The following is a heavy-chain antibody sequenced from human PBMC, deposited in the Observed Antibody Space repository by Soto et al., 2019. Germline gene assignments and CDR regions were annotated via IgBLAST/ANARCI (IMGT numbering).Heavy chain of an antibody. J-gene: IGHJ4*02. CDR2: ISGSGGST. CDR1: GFTFSSYA. D-gene: IGHD5-12*01. V-gene: IGHV3-23*01. Sequence: EVQLLESGGGLVQPGGSLRLSCAASGFTFSSYAMSWVRQAPGKGLEWVSAISGSGGSTYYADSVKGRFTISRDNSKNTLYLQMNSLSAEDTAVYYCGKDGAEGLVATTPRDYWGQGTLVTVSS. CDR3: GKDGAEGLVATTPRDY.